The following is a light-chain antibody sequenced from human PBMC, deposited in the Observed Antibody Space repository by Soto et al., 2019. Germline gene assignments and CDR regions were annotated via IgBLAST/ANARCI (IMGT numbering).Light chain of an antibody. CDR3: ATWDDSLNAL. J-gene: IGLJ1*01. Sequence: QSALTQPPSLSATPGQRVNISCSGSFSNTGDNAVNWYQQLPGAAPKLLIYLNDQRPSGVPDRFSGSKSGTSAFLAISGLQSEDEADYYCATWDDSLNALFGTGTKVTVL. CDR1: FSNTGDNA. CDR2: LND. V-gene: IGLV1-44*01.